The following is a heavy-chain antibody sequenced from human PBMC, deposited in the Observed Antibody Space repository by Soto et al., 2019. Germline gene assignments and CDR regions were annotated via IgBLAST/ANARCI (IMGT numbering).Heavy chain of an antibody. CDR3: ARDQPTVSEFDY. Sequence: GGSLRLSCAASGFTFSSYSMNWVRQAPGKGLEWVSSISSSSYIYYADSVKGRFTISRDNAKNSLYLQMNSLRAEDTAVYYCARDQPTVSEFDYWGQGTLVTVSS. D-gene: IGHD4-17*01. CDR2: ISSSSYI. CDR1: GFTFSSYS. J-gene: IGHJ4*02. V-gene: IGHV3-21*01.